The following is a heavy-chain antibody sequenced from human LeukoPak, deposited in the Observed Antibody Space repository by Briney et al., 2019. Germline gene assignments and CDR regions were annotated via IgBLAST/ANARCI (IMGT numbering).Heavy chain of an antibody. CDR3: ARYSALGGGFDY. D-gene: IGHD3-16*01. Sequence: ASVKVSCKASGYTFTDYYVNWVRQAPGQGLEWMGWINPHSGGTSYAQKFQGRVTMTRDTSISTAYMELSRLRSDDSAVYYWARYSALGGGFDYWGQGTLVTVSS. CDR1: GYTFTDYY. V-gene: IGHV1-2*02. J-gene: IGHJ4*02. CDR2: INPHSGGT.